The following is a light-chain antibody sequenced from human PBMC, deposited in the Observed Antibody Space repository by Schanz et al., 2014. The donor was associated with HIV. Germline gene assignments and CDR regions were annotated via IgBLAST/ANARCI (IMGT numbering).Light chain of an antibody. J-gene: IGLJ3*02. CDR2: EAD. Sequence: HSALTQPAAVSGSPGQSITISCTGTSSDVGGYNYVSWYQQHPGRAPKLMIYEADKRPSGVSPRFSGSRSGNTASLTISGLQADDEADYYCSSYAGSSTVVFGGGTKLTVL. CDR3: SSYAGSSTVV. V-gene: IGLV2-23*01. CDR1: SSDVGGYNY.